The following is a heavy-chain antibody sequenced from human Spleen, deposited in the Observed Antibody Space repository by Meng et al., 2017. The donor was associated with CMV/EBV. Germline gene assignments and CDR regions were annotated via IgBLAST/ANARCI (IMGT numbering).Heavy chain of an antibody. D-gene: IGHD3-22*01. V-gene: IGHV4-4*02. J-gene: IGHJ4*02. CDR2: VSHSGHT. CDR3: ARGPSGYYFDS. Sequence: SAASGGSSSSSGYWSWLRQSPGRALEWIGDVSHSGHTIYTPSLKRRVTRSKDKPSNQFSLTLTSVTAADTAVYYRARGPSGYYFDSWGQGPLVTVSS. CDR1: GGSSSSSGY.